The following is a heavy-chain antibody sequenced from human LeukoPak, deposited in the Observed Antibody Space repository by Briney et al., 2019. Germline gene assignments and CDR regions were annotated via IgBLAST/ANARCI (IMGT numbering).Heavy chain of an antibody. CDR2: IYYSGST. J-gene: IGHJ5*02. CDR3: ARWDHITGYCSGGSCYSAVVRFYWFDP. V-gene: IGHV4-59*01. CDR1: GGSINSCY. D-gene: IGHD2-15*01. Sequence: PSETLSLTCTVSGGSINSCYGSWIRQPPRKALEWVGYIYYSGSTNYNPSRKSRVPISVDTSKNQFSLKLSSVTAADTVVYYCARWDHITGYCSGGSCYSAVVRFYWFDPWGQRTLVTVSS.